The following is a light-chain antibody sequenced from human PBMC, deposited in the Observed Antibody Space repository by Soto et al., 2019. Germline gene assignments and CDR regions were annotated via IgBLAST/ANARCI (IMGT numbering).Light chain of an antibody. V-gene: IGKV3-15*01. CDR3: QQYNNWPPYT. CDR2: GAS. Sequence: EVVMTQSPATLSVSPGERATLSCRASQSVGSYLAWFQQKPCQAPRLLIYGASTRATGIPARFSGSGSGTEFTLTISSLQSEDSAVYYCQQYNNWPPYTFGQGTKLEIK. J-gene: IGKJ2*01. CDR1: QSVGSY.